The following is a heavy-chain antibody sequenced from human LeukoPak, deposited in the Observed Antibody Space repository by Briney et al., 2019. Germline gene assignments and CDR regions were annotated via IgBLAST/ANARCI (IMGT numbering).Heavy chain of an antibody. CDR1: GFTFSNAW. CDR3: TTGPGFSPRQGTLDDCSSTSCSTLWDY. CDR2: IKSKTDGGTT. Sequence: GGSLRLSCAASGFTFSNAWMSWVRQAPGKGLEWVGRIKSKTDGGTTDYAAPVKGRFTISRDDSKNTLYLQMNSLKTEDTAVYYCTTGPGFSPRQGTLDDCSSTSCSTLWDYWGQGTLVTVSS. D-gene: IGHD2-2*02. V-gene: IGHV3-15*01. J-gene: IGHJ4*02.